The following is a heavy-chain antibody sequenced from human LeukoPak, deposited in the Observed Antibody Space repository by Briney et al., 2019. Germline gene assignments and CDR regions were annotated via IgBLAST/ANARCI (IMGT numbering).Heavy chain of an antibody. CDR1: GFTVSSIH. J-gene: IGHJ3*02. CDR3: ARGGRGSAAVVAPRSFDS. V-gene: IGHV3-53*01. D-gene: IGHD3-22*01. Sequence: GGSLRLSCAASGFTVSSIHMVWVRQAPGKGLEWVSVTYTGGNSYYADSVKGRFIISRDISKNTLYLQMNSLRAEDSALYYCARGGRGSAAVVAPRSFDSWRQGTMLTVSS. CDR2: TYTGGNS.